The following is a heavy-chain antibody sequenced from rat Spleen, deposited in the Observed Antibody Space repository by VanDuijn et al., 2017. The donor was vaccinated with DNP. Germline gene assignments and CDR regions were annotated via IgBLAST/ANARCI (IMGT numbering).Heavy chain of an antibody. D-gene: IGHD1-4*01. J-gene: IGHJ4*01. CDR1: AFTLSHYG. CDR3: AKGRGAMDA. CDR2: ISYDGCST. Sequence: GQLVESGGCLVQLGRSLKLSRAASAFTLSHYGMAWVLQAPTKGLVWVASISYDGCSTYYRDSVKGRFTISRYNAKSTLYLQMESLRSEDTATYYCAKGRGAMDAWGQGASVTVSS. V-gene: IGHV5-20*01.